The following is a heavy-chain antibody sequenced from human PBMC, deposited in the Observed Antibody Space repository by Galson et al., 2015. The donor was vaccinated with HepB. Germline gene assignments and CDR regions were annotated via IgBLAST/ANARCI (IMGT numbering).Heavy chain of an antibody. D-gene: IGHD6-13*01. V-gene: IGHV5-10-1*01. CDR3: ARYSSTWSIDY. Sequence: QSGAEVKKPGESLRISCKGSGYKFSNYWIIWVRQMPGKGLEWMGKIDPSDSYTNYSPSFQGHVTMSADKSISTAYLQWSSLKASDTAIYYCARYSSTWSIDYWGQGTLVTVSS. J-gene: IGHJ4*02. CDR1: GYKFSNYW. CDR2: IDPSDSYT.